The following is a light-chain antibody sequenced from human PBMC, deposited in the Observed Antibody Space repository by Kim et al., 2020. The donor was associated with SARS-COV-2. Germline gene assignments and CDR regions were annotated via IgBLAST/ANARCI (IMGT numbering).Light chain of an antibody. CDR1: QSVSSSY. J-gene: IGKJ5*01. CDR2: GAS. V-gene: IGKV3-20*01. Sequence: IVLTQSPGTLSLSPGERATLSCRASQSVSSSYLAWYQQKPGQAPRLLIYGASSRATGIPDRFSGSGSGTDFTLTISRLEPEDFAVYYCQQYGSSPPITFGLGTRLEIK. CDR3: QQYGSSPPIT.